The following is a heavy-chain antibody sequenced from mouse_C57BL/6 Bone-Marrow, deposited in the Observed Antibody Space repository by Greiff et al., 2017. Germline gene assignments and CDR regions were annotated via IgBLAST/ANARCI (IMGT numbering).Heavy chain of an antibody. V-gene: IGHV1-69*01. Sequence: QVQLKQSGAELVMPGASVKLSCKASGYTFTSYWMHWVKQRPGQGLEWIGEIDPSDSYTNYNQKFKGKSTLTVDKSSSTAYMQLSSLTSEDSAVYYCARSGVDYWGQGTTLTVSS. D-gene: IGHD3-1*01. J-gene: IGHJ2*01. CDR2: IDPSDSYT. CDR3: ARSGVDY. CDR1: GYTFTSYW.